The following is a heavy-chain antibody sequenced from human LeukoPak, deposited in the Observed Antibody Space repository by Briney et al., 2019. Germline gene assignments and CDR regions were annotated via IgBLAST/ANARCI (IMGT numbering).Heavy chain of an antibody. CDR1: GYDFTTYW. J-gene: IGHJ5*02. CDR2: IYPDDSDT. D-gene: IGHD6-19*01. Sequence: KDGESLKISCKASGYDFTTYWIAWVRQMPGKGLECMGIIYPDDSDTRYSPSFQGQVTISADKSISTAYLQWSSLKASDTAMYYCARSFHGSATQNSLAVASTGYISWGQGTLVTVSS. V-gene: IGHV5-51*01. CDR3: ARSFHGSATQNSLAVASTGYIS.